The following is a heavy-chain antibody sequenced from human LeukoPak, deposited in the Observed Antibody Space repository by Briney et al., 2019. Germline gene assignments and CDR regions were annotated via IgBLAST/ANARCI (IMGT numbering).Heavy chain of an antibody. CDR3: ASVGSTPPDP. J-gene: IGHJ5*02. CDR1: GYSISIGYY. CDR2: IYHSGST. D-gene: IGHD2-2*01. Sequence: SETLSLTCTVSGYSISIGYYWGWIRQPPGKGLEWIGSIYHSGSTYYNPSLKSRVTISVDTSKNQFSLKLSSVTAADTAVYYCASVGSTPPDPWGQGTLVTVSS. V-gene: IGHV4-38-2*02.